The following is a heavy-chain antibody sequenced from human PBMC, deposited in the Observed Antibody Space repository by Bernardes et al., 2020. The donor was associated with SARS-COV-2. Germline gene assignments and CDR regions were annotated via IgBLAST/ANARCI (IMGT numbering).Heavy chain of an antibody. D-gene: IGHD7-27*01. Sequence: SETLSLTCTVSGGSISSSSYYWGWIRQPPGKGLEWIGSIYYSGSTYYNPSLKSRVTISVDTSKNQFSLRLSSVTAADTARYYCAKYGAEWGHTEWFDHWGQGALVFVSS. J-gene: IGHJ5*02. CDR2: IYYSGST. CDR1: GGSISSSSYY. V-gene: IGHV4-39*01. CDR3: AKYGAEWGHTEWFDH.